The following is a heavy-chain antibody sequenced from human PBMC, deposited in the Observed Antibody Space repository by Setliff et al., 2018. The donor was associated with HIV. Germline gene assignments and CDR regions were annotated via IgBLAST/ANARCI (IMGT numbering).Heavy chain of an antibody. CDR1: GGSITSSLYY. V-gene: IGHV4-31*03. J-gene: IGHJ6*03. D-gene: IGHD4-17*01. CDR3: ATPVTSRGYYYMDV. CDR2: YYYSGFT. Sequence: SETLSLTCTVSGGSITSSLYYWTWIRQHPGKGLEWIGYYYYSGFTYYNPSLKSRLTISIDTSKNQFSLKLSSVTAADTAVYYCATPVTSRGYYYMDVWGKGTTVTVSS.